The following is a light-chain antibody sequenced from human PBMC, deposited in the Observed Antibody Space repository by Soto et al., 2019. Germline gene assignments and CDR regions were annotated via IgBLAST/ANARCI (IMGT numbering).Light chain of an antibody. CDR2: GAS. CDR3: LQHNSYPFT. CDR1: QDIGNS. J-gene: IGKJ3*01. V-gene: IGKV1-17*03. Sequence: DIQMTQSPSAVSASVGDRVTITCRASQDIGNSLAWFQQKPGKVPERLIYGASTLESGVPSRFSGSGSGTEFTLTISSLQPEDFAVYYCLQHNSYPFTFGPGTKVDV.